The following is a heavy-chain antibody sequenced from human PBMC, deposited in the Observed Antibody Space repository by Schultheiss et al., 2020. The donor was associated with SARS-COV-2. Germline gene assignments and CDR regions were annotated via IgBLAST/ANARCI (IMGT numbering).Heavy chain of an antibody. Sequence: GSLRLSCAVYGGSFSGYYWSWIRQPPGKGLEWIGEINHSGSTNYNPSLKSRVTISVDTSKNQFSLKLSSVTAADTAVYYCARGIDYWGQGTLVTVSS. CDR2: INHSGST. CDR1: GGSFSGYY. J-gene: IGHJ4*02. CDR3: ARGIDY. V-gene: IGHV4-34*01.